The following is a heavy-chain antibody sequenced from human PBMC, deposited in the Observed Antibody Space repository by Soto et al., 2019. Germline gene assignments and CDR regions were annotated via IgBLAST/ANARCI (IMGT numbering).Heavy chain of an antibody. CDR3: ARHGEPWNTVTTEFDY. D-gene: IGHD4-4*01. CDR1: GGSISSSSYY. J-gene: IGHJ4*02. V-gene: IGHV4-39*01. CDR2: IYYSGST. Sequence: QLQLQESGPGLVKPSETLSLTCTVSGGSISSSSYYWGWIRQPPGKGLEWIGSIYYSGSTYYTPSLKSRVTISVYTSKNQFPLKLSSVTAADTAVYYCARHGEPWNTVTTEFDYWGQGTLVTVSS.